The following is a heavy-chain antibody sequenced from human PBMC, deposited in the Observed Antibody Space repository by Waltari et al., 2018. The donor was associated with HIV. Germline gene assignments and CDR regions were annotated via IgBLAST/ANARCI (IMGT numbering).Heavy chain of an antibody. V-gene: IGHV3-53*01. J-gene: IGHJ1*01. D-gene: IGHD3-22*01. CDR1: GFTVSSNS. CDR2: IYSGGST. Sequence: EVQLVESGGGLIQPGGSLRLSCAASGFTVSSNSMSWVGQAPGKGLEWVSVIYSGGSTYYADSVKGRFTISRDNSKNTLYLQMNSLRAEDTAVYYCARMPLSDSSSYEYFQHWGQGTLVTVSS. CDR3: ARMPLSDSSSYEYFQH.